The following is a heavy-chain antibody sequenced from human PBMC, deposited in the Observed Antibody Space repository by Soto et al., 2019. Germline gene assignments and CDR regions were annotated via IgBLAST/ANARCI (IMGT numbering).Heavy chain of an antibody. CDR3: ARHDGGNSEDAFDI. CDR1: GYSFTSYW. CDR2: IDPSDSYT. Sequence: PGESLKISCKGSGYSFTSYWISWVRQMPGKGLEWMGRIDPSDSYTNYSPSFQGHVTISADKSISTAYLQWSSLKASDTAMYYCARHDGGNSEDAFDIRGQGTMVTVSS. V-gene: IGHV5-10-1*01. D-gene: IGHD2-21*02. J-gene: IGHJ3*02.